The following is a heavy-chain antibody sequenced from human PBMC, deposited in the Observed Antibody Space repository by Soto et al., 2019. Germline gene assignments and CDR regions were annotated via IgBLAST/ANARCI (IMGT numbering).Heavy chain of an antibody. CDR3: ARGGRSTMVRGVLNWFAP. CDR2: INPNSGGT. J-gene: IGHJ5*02. Sequence: ASVKVSCKASGYTFTGYYMHWVRQAPGQGLEWMGWINPNSGGTNYAQKFQGWVTMTRDTSISTAYMELSRLRSDDTAVYYCARGGRSTMVRGVLNWFAPWGQGTLVTVSS. D-gene: IGHD3-10*01. CDR1: GYTFTGYY. V-gene: IGHV1-2*04.